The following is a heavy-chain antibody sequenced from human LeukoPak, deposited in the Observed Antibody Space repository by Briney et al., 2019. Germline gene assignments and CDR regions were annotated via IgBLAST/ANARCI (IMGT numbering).Heavy chain of an antibody. V-gene: IGHV3-21*01. CDR2: ISSSSSYI. J-gene: IGHJ4*02. CDR3: ARAPLREALDY. Sequence: GGSLRLSCAASGFTFSSYSMNWVRQAPGKGLEWVSSISSSSSYIYYADSVKGRFTISRDNSKNTLYLQMNSLRAEDTAVYYCARAPLREALDYWGQGTLVTVSS. CDR1: GFTFSSYS.